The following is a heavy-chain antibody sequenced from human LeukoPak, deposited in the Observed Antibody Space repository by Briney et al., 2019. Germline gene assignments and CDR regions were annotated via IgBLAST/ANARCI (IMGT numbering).Heavy chain of an antibody. CDR1: GFTFSSYS. J-gene: IGHJ4*02. CDR2: ISSSSSYI. V-gene: IGHV3-21*01. Sequence: GGSLRLSCAASGFTFSSYSMNCVRQAPGKRVEWVSSISSSSSYIYYADSVKGRFTISRDNAKNSLYLQMNSLRAEDTAVYYCARGYDSRGYDDYWGQGTLVTVSS. CDR3: ARGYDSRGYDDY. D-gene: IGHD3-22*01.